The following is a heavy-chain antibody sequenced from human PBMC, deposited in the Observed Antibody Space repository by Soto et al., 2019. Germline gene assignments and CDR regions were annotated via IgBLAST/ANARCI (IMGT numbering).Heavy chain of an antibody. D-gene: IGHD4-17*01. Sequence: SDRLSTTCSVSVGSVCAKTSYWSWIRQPPGERLEWVGYVYYSGTTNYNPSLKSRVTISVDLSKNRFSLRMSSVTTADTALYYSARTTSVHNTARSRNYFDYWDQAVLVTVP. CDR3: ARTTSVHNTARSRNYFDY. J-gene: IGHJ4*02. V-gene: IGHV4-61*01. CDR2: VYYSGTT. CDR1: VGSVCAKTSY.